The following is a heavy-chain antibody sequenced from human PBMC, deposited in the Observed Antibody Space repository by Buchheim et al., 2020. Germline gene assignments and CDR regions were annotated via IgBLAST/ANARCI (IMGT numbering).Heavy chain of an antibody. CDR3: ARGDYDILTGYYRSYYYYGMDV. V-gene: IGHV1-8*01. Sequence: QVQLVQSGAEVKKPGASVKVSCKASRYTFTSYDINWVRQATGQGLEWMGWMNPNSGNTGYAQKFQGRVTMTRNTSISTAYMELSSLRSEDTAVYYCARGDYDILTGYYRSYYYYGMDVWGQGTT. CDR1: RYTFTSYD. J-gene: IGHJ6*02. CDR2: MNPNSGNT. D-gene: IGHD3-9*01.